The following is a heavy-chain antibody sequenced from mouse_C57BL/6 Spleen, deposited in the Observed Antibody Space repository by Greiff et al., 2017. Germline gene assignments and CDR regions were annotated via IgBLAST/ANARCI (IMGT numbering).Heavy chain of an antibody. CDR1: GYTFTSYG. J-gene: IGHJ1*03. V-gene: IGHV1-81*01. Sequence: QVQLQQSGAELARPGASVKLSCKASGYTFTSYGISWVKQRTGQGLEWIGEIYPRSGNTYYNEKFKGKATLTADKSSSTAYMELRSLTSEDSAVYFCARHYGSSPYLYFDVWGTGTTVTVSS. CDR3: ARHYGSSPYLYFDV. CDR2: IYPRSGNT. D-gene: IGHD1-1*01.